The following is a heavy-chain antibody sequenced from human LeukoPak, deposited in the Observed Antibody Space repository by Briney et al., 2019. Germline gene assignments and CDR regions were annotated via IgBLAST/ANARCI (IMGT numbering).Heavy chain of an antibody. Sequence: SETLSLTCTVSGGSISSYYWSWIRQPPGKGLEWIGYIYYSGSTNYNPSLKSRVTISVDTSKNQFSLKLSSVTAADTAVYYCARLLKYYYGSGSYSDNWFDPWGQGTLVTVSS. V-gene: IGHV4-59*08. CDR1: GGSISSYY. J-gene: IGHJ5*02. D-gene: IGHD3-10*01. CDR2: IYYSGST. CDR3: ARLLKYYYGSGSYSDNWFDP.